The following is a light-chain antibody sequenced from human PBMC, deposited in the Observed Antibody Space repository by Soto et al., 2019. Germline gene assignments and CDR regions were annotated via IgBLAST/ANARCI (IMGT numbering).Light chain of an antibody. V-gene: IGLV4-60*03. CDR1: SGHSSYI. Sequence: QAVLTQSSSVSASLGSSVKLTCTLSSGHSSYIIAWHQQQPGKAPRYLMKLEGSGSYNKGSGVPDRFSGSSSGADRYLTISNLQSEDEADYYCETWDSNTHWVFGGGTKLTVL. J-gene: IGLJ3*02. CDR3: ETWDSNTHWV. CDR2: LEGSGSY.